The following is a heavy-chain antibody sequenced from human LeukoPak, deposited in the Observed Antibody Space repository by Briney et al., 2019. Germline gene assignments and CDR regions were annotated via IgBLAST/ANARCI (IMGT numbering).Heavy chain of an antibody. CDR1: GLTFSSYW. Sequence: AGSLRLSCAASGLTFSSYWMHWVRQAPGKGLVWVSRISSDESSTTYADSVKGRSTISRDNAKNTLYLQMNSLRAEDTAVYYCASAFSGSRYIDYWGQGTLVTVSS. CDR2: ISSDESST. D-gene: IGHD3-10*01. CDR3: ASAFSGSRYIDY. V-gene: IGHV3-74*01. J-gene: IGHJ4*02.